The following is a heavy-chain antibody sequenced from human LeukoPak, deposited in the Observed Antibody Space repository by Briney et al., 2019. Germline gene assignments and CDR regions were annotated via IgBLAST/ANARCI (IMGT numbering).Heavy chain of an antibody. CDR1: GYSFTSSG. Sequence: ASVKVSCKASGYSFTSSGISWVRQAPGQGLEWMGWISANNGYTNYAQKLQGRVTMTTDTSTTTAYMELRSLISDDTAVYYCARGASSWPTDFDYWGQGTLVTASS. J-gene: IGHJ4*02. CDR2: ISANNGYT. CDR3: ARGASSWPTDFDY. V-gene: IGHV1-18*01. D-gene: IGHD6-13*01.